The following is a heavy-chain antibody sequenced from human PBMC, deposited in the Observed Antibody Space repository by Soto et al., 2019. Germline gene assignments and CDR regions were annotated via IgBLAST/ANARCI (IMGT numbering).Heavy chain of an antibody. CDR3: AKDLGYCTNGLFLCFGDRRELTPVPARPATDRY. V-gene: IGHV3-30*18. CDR1: GFTFSSYV. D-gene: IGHD2-8*01. CDR2: ISYDGSNR. Sequence: GGSLILSCAASGFTFSSYVMHWVRQAPGKGLEWVAVISYDGSNRYYADSVKGRFTISRDNSKNTLYLQMNSLRAEDTAVYYCAKDLGYCTNGLFLCFGDRRELTPVPARPATDRYWG. J-gene: IGHJ4*01.